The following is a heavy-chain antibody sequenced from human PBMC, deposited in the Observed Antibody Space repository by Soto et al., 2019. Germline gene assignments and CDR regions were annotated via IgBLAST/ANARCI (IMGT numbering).Heavy chain of an antibody. D-gene: IGHD3-10*01. CDR1: SGPSKSHN. V-gene: IGHV4-59*08. CDR2: VYDTWST. J-gene: IGHJ6*01. Sequence: QVQVQQSGPGLVKPSETLSLTCTVSSGPSKSHNWGWIRQPPGRGLEWIGYVYDTWSTSYNPSLKSRVTVSADTSTNRISLTLRFVTAADTAVYYSVRQGIGFLHGLVDVWGQGTTVIVSS. CDR3: VRQGIGFLHGLVDV.